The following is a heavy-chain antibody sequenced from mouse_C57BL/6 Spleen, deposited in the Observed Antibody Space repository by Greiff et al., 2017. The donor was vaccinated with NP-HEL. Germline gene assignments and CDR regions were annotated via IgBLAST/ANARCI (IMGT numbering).Heavy chain of an antibody. J-gene: IGHJ2*01. D-gene: IGHD1-1*01. CDR1: GYTFTDYE. CDR2: IDPATGGT. Sequence: LQESGAELVRPGASVTLSCKASGYTFTDYEMHWVKQTPVHGLEWIGAIDPATGGTAYNQKFKGKAILTADKSSSTAYMELRSLTSEDSAVYYCTRRGSSLYDIDYWGQGTTLTVSS. CDR3: TRRGSSLYDIDY. V-gene: IGHV1-15*01.